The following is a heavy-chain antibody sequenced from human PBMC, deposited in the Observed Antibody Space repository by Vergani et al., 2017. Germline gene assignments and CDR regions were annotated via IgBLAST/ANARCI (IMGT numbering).Heavy chain of an antibody. D-gene: IGHD5-18*01. CDR3: AKFLDREWIQLWPTRGYSYGMDV. CDR1: GFTFSSYA. V-gene: IGHV3-23*01. CDR2: ISGSGGST. J-gene: IGHJ6*02. Sequence: EVQLLESGGNLVQPEGSLRLSCAASGFTFSSYAMSWVRQAPGKGLEWVSAISGSGGSTYYADSVKGRFTISRDNSKNTLYLQRNSLRAEDTAVYYCAKFLDREWIQLWPTRGYSYGMDVWGQGTTVTVSS.